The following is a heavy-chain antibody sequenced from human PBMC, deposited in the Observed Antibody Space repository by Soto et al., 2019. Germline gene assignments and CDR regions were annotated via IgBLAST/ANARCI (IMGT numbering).Heavy chain of an antibody. D-gene: IGHD2-15*01. CDR1: GFTFSSYA. CDR3: AKRRGAGGHFDY. V-gene: IGHV3-23*01. CDR2: VSIGGST. J-gene: IGHJ4*02. Sequence: DVQLLESGGGLVQPEGSLRLSCAASGFTFSSYAMGWVRQGPGKGLEWVAVVSIGGSTHYADSVRCRFTISRDNSKNTLSLQMSSLTAEDTAVYFCAKRRGAGGHFDYWGQGALVTVSS.